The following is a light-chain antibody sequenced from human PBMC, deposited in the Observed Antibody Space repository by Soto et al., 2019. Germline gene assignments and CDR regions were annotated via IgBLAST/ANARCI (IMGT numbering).Light chain of an antibody. CDR1: NSDVGGYDY. CDR3: SSYAGSATGV. V-gene: IGLV2-8*01. J-gene: IGLJ3*02. CDR2: EVN. Sequence: QSALTQPPSASGSPGQSVTISCTGTNSDVGGYDYVSWYQQHPGKAPKLIIFEVNKRPSGVPDRFSGSKSGNTASLTVSGLQAEDEVDYYCSSYAGSATGVFGGGTKLTVL.